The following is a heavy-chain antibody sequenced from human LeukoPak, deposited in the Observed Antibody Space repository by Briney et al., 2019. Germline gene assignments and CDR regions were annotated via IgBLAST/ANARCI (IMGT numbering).Heavy chain of an antibody. CDR2: IIPIFGTA. D-gene: IGHD6-6*01. CDR3: ARGRYSSSSVVSFLDRPYYYYYMDV. CDR1: GYTFTSYY. V-gene: IGHV1-69*06. J-gene: IGHJ6*03. Sequence: GASVKVSCKASGYTFTSYYMHWVRQAPGQGLEWMGGIIPIFGTANYAQKFQGRVTITADKSTSTAYMELSSLRSEDTAVYYCARGRYSSSSVVSFLDRPYYYYYMDVWGKGTTVTVSS.